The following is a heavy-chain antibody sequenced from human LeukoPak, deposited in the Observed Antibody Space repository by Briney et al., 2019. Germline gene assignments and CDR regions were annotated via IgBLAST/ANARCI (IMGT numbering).Heavy chain of an antibody. CDR2: IGPTDSSI. Sequence: GGSLRLSCTASGFTFSDYILRWLRQAPGQGLEWVAYIGPTDSSIYYEDSVRGRFTISRDNTKNSIHLQMTSLRAEDTAVYFCAKVGTDGDHWGQGTRVTVSS. CDR1: GFTFSDYI. J-gene: IGHJ4*02. V-gene: IGHV3-11*01. D-gene: IGHD1-1*01. CDR3: AKVGTDGDH.